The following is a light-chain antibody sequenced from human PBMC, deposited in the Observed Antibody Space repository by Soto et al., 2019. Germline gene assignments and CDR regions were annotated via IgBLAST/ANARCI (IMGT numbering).Light chain of an antibody. Sequence: LLRRWPATRAVSPGQIATLSFRSSQSVPRSYLAWYQQKPGQAPRLLIYGTSSRATGIPDRFTASGSGPDFPLTISTLEPEDFAVYYCQQYGSPPQLTFRGGTKVDIK. CDR1: QSVPRSY. V-gene: IGKV3-20*01. J-gene: IGKJ4*01. CDR2: GTS. CDR3: QQYGSPPQLT.